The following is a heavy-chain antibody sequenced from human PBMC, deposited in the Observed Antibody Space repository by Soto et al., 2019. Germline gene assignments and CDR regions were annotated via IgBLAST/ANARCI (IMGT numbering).Heavy chain of an antibody. D-gene: IGHD6-13*01. CDR2: ISGSGGST. V-gene: IGHV3-23*01. CDR1: GFTFSSCA. CDR3: AKTAAGNYVGYYGMDV. Sequence: GGSLRLSCAASGFTFSSCAMSWVRQAPGKGLEWVSAISGSGGSTYYADSVKGRFTISRDNSKNTLYLQMNSLRAEDTAVYYCAKTAAGNYVGYYGMDVWGQGTTVTVSS. J-gene: IGHJ6*02.